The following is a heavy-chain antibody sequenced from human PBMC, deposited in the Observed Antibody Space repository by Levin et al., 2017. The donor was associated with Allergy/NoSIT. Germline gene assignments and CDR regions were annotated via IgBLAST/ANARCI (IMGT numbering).Heavy chain of an antibody. V-gene: IGHV3-30*18. Sequence: PGGSLRLSCAASGFTFSSYGMHWVRQAPGKGLEWVAVISYDGSNKYYADSVKGRFTISRDNSKNTLYLQMNSLRAEDTAVYYCAKKYTMGIAAAGGNWFDPWGQGTLVTVSS. CDR2: ISYDGSNK. CDR1: GFTFSSYG. D-gene: IGHD6-13*01. J-gene: IGHJ5*02. CDR3: AKKYTMGIAAAGGNWFDP.